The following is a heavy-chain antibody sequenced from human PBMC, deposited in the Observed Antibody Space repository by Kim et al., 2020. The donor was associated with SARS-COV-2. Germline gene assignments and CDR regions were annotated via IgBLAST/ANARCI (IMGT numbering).Heavy chain of an antibody. J-gene: IGHJ6*02. Sequence: SETLSLTCAVYGGSFSGYYWSWIRQPPGKGLEWIGEINHSGSTNYNPSLKSRVTISVDTYKNQFSLKLSSVTAADTAVYYCARVHGYFLSYYYYGLDVWGQETPVTVSS. CDR2: INHSGST. D-gene: IGHD5-18*01. CDR1: GGSFSGYY. V-gene: IGHV4-34*01. CDR3: ARVHGYFLSYYYYGLDV.